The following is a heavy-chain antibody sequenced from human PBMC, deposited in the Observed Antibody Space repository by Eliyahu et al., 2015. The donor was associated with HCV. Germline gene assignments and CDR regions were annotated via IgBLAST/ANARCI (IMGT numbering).Heavy chain of an antibody. CDR3: ARDGFRYDSSGYYGLVGY. D-gene: IGHD3-22*01. Sequence: QVQLVESGGGVVQPGRSXRLPCAASGFXFSXYGMHWVRQAPGKGLEWVAVIWYDGSNKYXADSVKGRFTISRDNSKNTLYLQMNSLRAEDTAVYYCARDGFRYDSSGYYGLVGYWGQGTLVTVSS. V-gene: IGHV3-33*01. J-gene: IGHJ4*02. CDR1: GFXFSXYG. CDR2: IWYDGSNK.